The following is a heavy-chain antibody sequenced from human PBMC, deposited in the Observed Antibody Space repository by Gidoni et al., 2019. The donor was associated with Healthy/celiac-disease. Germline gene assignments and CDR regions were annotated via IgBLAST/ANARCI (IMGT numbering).Heavy chain of an antibody. CDR3: ARDLKSDYYDSSGYRNYYGMDV. V-gene: IGHV1-69*01. CDR1: GGTFSSYA. Sequence: QVQLVQSGAEVKKPGSSVKVSCKASGGTFSSYAISWVRQAAGQGLEWMGGIIPIFGTANYAQKFQGRVTITADESTSTAYMELSSLRSEDTAVYYCARDLKSDYYDSSGYRNYYGMDVWGQGTTVTVSS. J-gene: IGHJ6*02. CDR2: IIPIFGTA. D-gene: IGHD3-22*01.